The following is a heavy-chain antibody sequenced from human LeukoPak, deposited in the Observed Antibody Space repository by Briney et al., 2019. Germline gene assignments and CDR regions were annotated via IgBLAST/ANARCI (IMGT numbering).Heavy chain of an antibody. Sequence: ASVKVSCKASGYTFTGYYMHWVRQAPGQGLEWMGWINPNSGGTNYAQKFQGRVTMTRDTSISTAYMELSRLRSDDTAVYYCARDERARDFGAAGYFDYWGQGTLVTVSS. D-gene: IGHD4-17*01. V-gene: IGHV1-2*02. J-gene: IGHJ4*02. CDR3: ARDERARDFGAAGYFDY. CDR2: INPNSGGT. CDR1: GYTFTGYY.